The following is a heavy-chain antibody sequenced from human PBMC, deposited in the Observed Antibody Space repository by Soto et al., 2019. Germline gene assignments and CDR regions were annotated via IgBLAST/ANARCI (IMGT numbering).Heavy chain of an antibody. CDR3: ARGIRQYDAFDI. CDR2: IYYSGST. V-gene: IGHV4-31*03. Sequence: QVQLQESGPGLVKPSQTLSLTCTVSGGSISSGGYYWSWIRQHPGKGLEWIGYIYYSGSTYYNPSLKSRVTISVDTSKNHSSLKPSSVTAADTAVYYCARGIRQYDAFDIWGQGTIVTVSS. CDR1: GGSISSGGYY. D-gene: IGHD4-4*01. J-gene: IGHJ3*02.